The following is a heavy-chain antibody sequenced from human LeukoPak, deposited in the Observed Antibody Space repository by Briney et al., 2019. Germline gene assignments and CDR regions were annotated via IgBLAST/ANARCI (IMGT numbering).Heavy chain of an antibody. D-gene: IGHD5-12*01. V-gene: IGHV4-59*01. CDR3: ARGTKTGYTGYDWNY. CDR2: IYDIGST. Sequence: TETLSLTCTVSGGSISSYYWSWIRQPPGKGLEWIGYIYDIGSTSYNPSLKSRVTISVDTSSNQFSLMLTSVTAADTAVYYCARGTKTGYTGYDWNYWGQGSLVSVSS. J-gene: IGHJ4*02. CDR1: GGSISSYY.